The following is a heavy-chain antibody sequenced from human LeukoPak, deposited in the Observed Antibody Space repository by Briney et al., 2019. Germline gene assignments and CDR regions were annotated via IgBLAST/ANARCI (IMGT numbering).Heavy chain of an antibody. CDR3: AREPTTAAAGNGINC. V-gene: IGHV3-74*01. D-gene: IGHD6-13*01. CDR1: GFTFSSYD. J-gene: IGHJ4*02. CDR2: INSDGSST. Sequence: GGSLRLSCAASGFTFSSYDMHWVRQAPGKGLVWVSLINSDGSSTNYADSVKGRFTISRDNAKNTLNLQMNSLRADDTAVYYCAREPTTAAAGNGINCWGQGTLVTVSS.